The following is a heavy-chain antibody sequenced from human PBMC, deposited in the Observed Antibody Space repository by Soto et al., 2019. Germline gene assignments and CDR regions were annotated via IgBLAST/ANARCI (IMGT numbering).Heavy chain of an antibody. Sequence: TSETLSLTCTVSGGSISSYYWSWIRQPPGKGLEWIGYIYYSGSTNYNPSLKSRVTISVDTSKNQFSLKLSSVTAADTAVYYCARGCVEDSSWYYYNPNWFDPWGQGTLVTVSS. J-gene: IGHJ5*02. CDR2: IYYSGST. D-gene: IGHD6-13*01. CDR1: GGSISSYY. V-gene: IGHV4-59*01. CDR3: ARGCVEDSSWYYYNPNWFDP.